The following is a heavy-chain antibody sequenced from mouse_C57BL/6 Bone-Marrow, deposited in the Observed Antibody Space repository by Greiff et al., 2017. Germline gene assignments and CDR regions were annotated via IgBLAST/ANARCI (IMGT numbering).Heavy chain of an antibody. CDR2: IDPENGDT. D-gene: IGHD2-4*01. Sequence: EVQLQQSGAELVRPGASVKLSCTASGFNIKDDYMHWVKQRPEQGLEWIGWIDPENGDTEYASKFQGKATITADTSSNTAYLQLSRLTSDDTAVXYCTLIYYDYVPAWFAYWGQGTLVTVSA. V-gene: IGHV14-4*01. J-gene: IGHJ3*01. CDR1: GFNIKDDY. CDR3: TLIYYDYVPAWFAY.